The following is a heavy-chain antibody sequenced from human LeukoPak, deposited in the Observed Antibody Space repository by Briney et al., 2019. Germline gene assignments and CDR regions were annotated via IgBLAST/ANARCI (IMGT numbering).Heavy chain of an antibody. V-gene: IGHV3-23*01. Sequence: GGSLRLSCAASGFTFSSYAMSWVRQAPGKGLQWVSAISGSGGSTFYADSVKGRFTISRDNSKHTLYLQMNSMRAEDTAVYYCAKDSSSGSRCYYMDVWGKGTTVTVSS. D-gene: IGHD3-22*01. CDR1: GFTFSSYA. CDR2: ISGSGGST. J-gene: IGHJ6*03. CDR3: AKDSSSGSRCYYMDV.